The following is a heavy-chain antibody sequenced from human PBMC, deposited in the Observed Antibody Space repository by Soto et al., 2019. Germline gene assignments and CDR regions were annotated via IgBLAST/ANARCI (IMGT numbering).Heavy chain of an antibody. CDR3: ARVTSSGWYDNFDY. D-gene: IGHD6-19*01. CDR1: GGSSRSSNW. J-gene: IGHJ4*02. CDR2: IYRSGST. Sequence: SETLSLTCAVSGGSSRSSNWWSWVRQPPGKGLEWIAEIYRSGSTNYNPSLKSRVTMSLDKSKNQFSLKLTSVTAADTAVYYCARVTSSGWYDNFDYWGQGTLVTVSS. V-gene: IGHV4-4*02.